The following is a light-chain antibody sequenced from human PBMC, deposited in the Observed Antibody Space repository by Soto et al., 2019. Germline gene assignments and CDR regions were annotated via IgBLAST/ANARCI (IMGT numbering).Light chain of an antibody. V-gene: IGKV3D-15*01. CDR1: QSVDRN. CDR3: QQYNNWPPYT. CDR2: GAS. Sequence: EIVMTQSPGTLSVSTEEGATLSCRASQSVDRNLAWYQQKPGQAPRLLIYGASTRPTGIPDRFSGSGSGTEFSLTISSLQSEDFAVYYCQQYNNWPPYTFGQGTKLEIK. J-gene: IGKJ2*01.